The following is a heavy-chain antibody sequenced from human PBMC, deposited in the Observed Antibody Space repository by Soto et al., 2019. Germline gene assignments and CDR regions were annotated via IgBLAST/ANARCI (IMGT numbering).Heavy chain of an antibody. Sequence: ASVKVSCKASGSRFTDYHIHWVRQAPGQGLEWLGRINPKSGGTSTAQKFQGWVTRTTDTSISTASMELTRLTSDDTAIYYCARGDSTDCSNGVCSFFYNHDMDVWGQGTTVTVSS. J-gene: IGHJ6*02. CDR1: GSRFTDYH. CDR3: ARGDSTDCSNGVCSFFYNHDMDV. CDR2: INPKSGGT. V-gene: IGHV1-2*04. D-gene: IGHD2-8*01.